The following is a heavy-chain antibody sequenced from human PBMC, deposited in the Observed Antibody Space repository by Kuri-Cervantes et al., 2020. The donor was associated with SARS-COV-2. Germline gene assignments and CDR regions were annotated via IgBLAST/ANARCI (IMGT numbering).Heavy chain of an antibody. D-gene: IGHD1-14*01. J-gene: IGHJ6*03. CDR2: ISWNSGSI. CDR3: AKVTRIYYYCYYMDV. Sequence: SLKISCAASGFTFDDYAMHWVRQAPGKGLEWVSGISWNSGSIGYADSVKGRFTISRDNAKNSLYLQMNSLRAEDTALYYCAKVTRIYYYCYYMDVWGKGTTVTVSS. V-gene: IGHV3-9*01. CDR1: GFTFDDYA.